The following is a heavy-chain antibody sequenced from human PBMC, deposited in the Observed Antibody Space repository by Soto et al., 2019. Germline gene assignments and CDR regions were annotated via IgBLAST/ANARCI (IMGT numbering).Heavy chain of an antibody. J-gene: IGHJ4*02. D-gene: IGHD6-19*01. CDR3: ARDASSVERFDY. CDR2: IHSSRST. V-gene: IGHV4-39*02. Sequence: ASETLSLTCTVSGYFIRSRFYFWGWIRQTPGRWLEWIGSIHSSRSTYYNPSLQSRVTSAVDTAKNHFYLKRISVTAADTAVYYCARDASSVERFDYWGQGTLVTVSS. CDR1: GYFIRSRFYF.